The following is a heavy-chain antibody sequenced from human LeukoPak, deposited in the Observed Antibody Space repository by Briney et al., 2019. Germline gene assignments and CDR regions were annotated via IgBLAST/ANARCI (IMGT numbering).Heavy chain of an antibody. V-gene: IGHV3-33*08. J-gene: IGHJ4*02. Sequence: GGSLRLSCAASGFTFSSYAMHWVRQAPGKGLEWVAVIWYDGSNKYYADSVKGRFTISRDNSKNTLYLQMNSLRAEYTAVYYCARDRYYYDSSGYYGPFDYWGQGTLVTVSS. D-gene: IGHD3-22*01. CDR2: IWYDGSNK. CDR3: ARDRYYYDSSGYYGPFDY. CDR1: GFTFSSYA.